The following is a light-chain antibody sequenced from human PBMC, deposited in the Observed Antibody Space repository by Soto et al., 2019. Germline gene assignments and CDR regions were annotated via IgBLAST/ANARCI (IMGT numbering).Light chain of an antibody. CDR3: QQTYSIPLT. V-gene: IGKV1-39*01. CDR2: AAY. J-gene: IGKJ4*01. Sequence: DIQMTQSASSLSASVGDRVTITCRASQSISSYLNWYQQKPGRAPKLLIYAAYNLQSGVPSRFSGSGSGTDFTLAISALQPDDFATYFCQQTYSIPLTFGGGTKVDIK. CDR1: QSISSY.